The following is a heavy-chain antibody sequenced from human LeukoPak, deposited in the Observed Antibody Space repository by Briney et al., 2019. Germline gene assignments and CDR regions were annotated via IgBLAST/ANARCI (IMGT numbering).Heavy chain of an antibody. V-gene: IGHV4-59*01. J-gene: IGHJ4*02. CDR2: IYYSGST. CDR1: GGSISSYY. D-gene: IGHD4-23*01. CDR3: AREGGNY. Sequence: SETLSLTCTVSGGSISSYYWSWIRQPPGKGLEWIGYIYYSGSTNYNPSLKGQVTISVDTSKNQFSLKLSSVTAADTAVYYCAREGGNYWGQGTLVTVSS.